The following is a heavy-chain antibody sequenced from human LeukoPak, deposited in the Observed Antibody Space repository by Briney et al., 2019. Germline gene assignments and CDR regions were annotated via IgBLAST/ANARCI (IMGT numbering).Heavy chain of an antibody. CDR3: ARDRRIAAAGTRYFDY. CDR1: GGSISSYY. CDR2: IFYTGST. J-gene: IGHJ4*02. D-gene: IGHD6-13*01. Sequence: SETLSLTCTVSGGSISSYYWSWIRQPPGKGLEWIGYIFYTGSTNYNPSLKSRVTISVDTSKNQFSLKLSSVTAADTAVYYCARDRRIAAAGTRYFDYWGQGTLVTVSS. V-gene: IGHV4-59*12.